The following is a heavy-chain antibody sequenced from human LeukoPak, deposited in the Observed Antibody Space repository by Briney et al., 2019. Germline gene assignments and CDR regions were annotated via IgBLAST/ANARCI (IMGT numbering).Heavy chain of an antibody. CDR2: IDTNTGNP. V-gene: IGHV7-4-1*02. J-gene: IGHJ4*02. CDR3: ARAAGIAAAGPFDY. D-gene: IGHD6-13*01. Sequence: ASVKVSCRASGYTFTTYPINWVRQAPGQGLEWMGWIDTNTGNPTYAQGFTGRFVFSLDTSVSTAYLQISSLKAEDTAVYYCARAAGIAAAGPFDYWGQGTLVTVSS. CDR1: GYTFTTYP.